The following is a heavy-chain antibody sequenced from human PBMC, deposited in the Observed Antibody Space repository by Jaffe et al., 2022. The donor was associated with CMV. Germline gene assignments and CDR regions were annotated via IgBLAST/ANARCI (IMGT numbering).Heavy chain of an antibody. CDR3: ARVDTAMGNTFYYYYGMDV. CDR1: GGSISSYY. V-gene: IGHV4-59*08. CDR2: IYYSGST. Sequence: QVQLQESGPGLVKPSETLSLTCTVSGGSISSYYWSWIRQPPGKGLEWIGYIYYSGSTNYNPSLKSRVTISVDTSKNQFSLKLSSVTAADTAVYYCARVDTAMGNTFYYYYGMDVWGQGTTVTVSS. D-gene: IGHD5-18*01. J-gene: IGHJ6*02.